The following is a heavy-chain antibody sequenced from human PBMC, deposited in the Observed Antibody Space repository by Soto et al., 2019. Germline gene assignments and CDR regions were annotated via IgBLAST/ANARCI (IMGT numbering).Heavy chain of an antibody. Sequence: EVQLLESGGVLVQPGGSLRLSCAASGFTFSTYAMTWVRQAPGKGLEWVSSISGSGGRTYYADSVKGRFTMSRDNSKNTLYLQTNSLRAEDTAVYYCAKAGDYHGSESYFPLDYWGQGTLVPVSS. CDR3: AKAGDYHGSESYFPLDY. J-gene: IGHJ4*02. V-gene: IGHV3-23*01. CDR2: ISGSGGRT. CDR1: GFTFSTYA. D-gene: IGHD3-10*01.